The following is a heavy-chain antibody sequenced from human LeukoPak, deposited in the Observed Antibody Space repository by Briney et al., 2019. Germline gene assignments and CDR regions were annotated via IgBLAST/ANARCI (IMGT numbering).Heavy chain of an antibody. D-gene: IGHD3-10*01. CDR1: GFTFSSYG. J-gene: IGHJ6*02. Sequence: GGSLRLSCAASGFTFSSYGMHWVRQAPGKGLEWVAVIWYDGSNKYYADSVKGRFTISRDNAKNTLYLQMNSLRAEDTAVYYCARVRYDYYGMDVWGQGTTVTVSS. CDR2: IWYDGSNK. V-gene: IGHV3-33*08. CDR3: ARVRYDYYGMDV.